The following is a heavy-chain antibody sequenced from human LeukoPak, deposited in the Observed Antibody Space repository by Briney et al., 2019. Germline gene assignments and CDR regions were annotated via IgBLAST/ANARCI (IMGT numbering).Heavy chain of an antibody. CDR2: FSGSGNST. J-gene: IGHJ4*02. CDR1: GFTFSSYA. D-gene: IGHD6-13*01. Sequence: GGSLRLSCEASGFTFSSYAMRWVRQAPGKGLEWVSGFSGSGNSTHSADSVKGRFTISRDNSKNTLYLQMNSLRAEDTAVFYCARVYSSTCLDFWGQGALVTVSS. CDR3: ARVYSSTCLDF. V-gene: IGHV3-23*01.